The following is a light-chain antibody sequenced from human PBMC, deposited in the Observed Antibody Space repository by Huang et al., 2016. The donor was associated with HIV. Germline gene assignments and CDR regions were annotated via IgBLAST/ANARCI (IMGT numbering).Light chain of an antibody. CDR1: QSIRTY. CDR3: QQTYSTPLT. V-gene: IGKV1-39*01. J-gene: IGKJ4*01. CDR2: AAS. Sequence: DIQMTQSPSSLSASVGDRVTITCRASQSIRTYLHWYQQKPGKAPDLFIYAASNLHSGVPSRFSGSRSGTDFTLTISGLQREDFATYFCQQTYSTPLTFGGGTKVEIK.